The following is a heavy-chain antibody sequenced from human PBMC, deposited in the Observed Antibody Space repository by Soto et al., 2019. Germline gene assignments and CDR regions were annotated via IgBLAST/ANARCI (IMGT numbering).Heavy chain of an antibody. D-gene: IGHD6-13*01. CDR3: ARMGGIAXAVPIEY. V-gene: IGHV3-23*01. J-gene: IGHJ4*02. CDR1: GFTFSSYA. Sequence: GGSLRFSCAASGFTFSSYAMSWVRQAPGKWLEWVSAISGSGGSTYYAASVKGRFTISRYNSNNTLYLQMNSLRDEGTGVYECARMGGIAXAVPIEYWAQGTLVNDSS. CDR2: ISGSGGST.